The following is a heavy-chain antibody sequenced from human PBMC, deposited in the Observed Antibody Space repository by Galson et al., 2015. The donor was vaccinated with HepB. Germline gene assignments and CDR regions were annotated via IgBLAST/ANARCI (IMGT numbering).Heavy chain of an antibody. CDR3: ARGGRITIFGVVTSISSFDY. Sequence: SVKVSCKASGYTFTSYGISWVRQAPGQGLAWMGWISAYNGNTNYAQKLQGRVTMTTDTSTSTAYMELRSLRSDDTAVYYCARGGRITIFGVVTSISSFDYWGQGTLVTVSS. J-gene: IGHJ4*02. D-gene: IGHD3-3*01. CDR1: GYTFTSYG. CDR2: ISAYNGNT. V-gene: IGHV1-18*04.